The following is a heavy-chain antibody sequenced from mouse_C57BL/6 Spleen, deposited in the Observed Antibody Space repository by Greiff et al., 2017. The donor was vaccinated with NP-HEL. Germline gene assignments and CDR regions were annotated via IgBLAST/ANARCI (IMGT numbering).Heavy chain of an antibody. CDR2: IHPNSGST. D-gene: IGHD1-1*01. CDR3: ARGDYGSRGGFAY. Sequence: QVQLQQPGAELVKPGASVKLSCKASGYTFTSYWMHWVKQRPGQGLEWIGMIHPNSGSTNYNEKFKSKATLTVDKSSSTAYMQLSSLTSEDSAVDYCARGDYGSRGGFAYWGQGTLVTVSA. J-gene: IGHJ3*01. V-gene: IGHV1-64*01. CDR1: GYTFTSYW.